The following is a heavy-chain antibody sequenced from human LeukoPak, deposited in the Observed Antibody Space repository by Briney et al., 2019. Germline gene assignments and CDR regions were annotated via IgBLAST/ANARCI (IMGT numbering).Heavy chain of an antibody. D-gene: IGHD3-22*01. CDR3: ARPGGYYDSSGYPY. Sequence: GGSLRLSCAASGFTFSSYWMSWVRQAPGKGLEWVANIMQDGSEKYYVDSVKGRFTISRDNAKNSPYLQMNSLRAEDTAVYYCARPGGYYDSSGYPYWGQRTLVTVSS. CDR1: GFTFSSYW. J-gene: IGHJ4*02. V-gene: IGHV3-7*01. CDR2: IMQDGSEK.